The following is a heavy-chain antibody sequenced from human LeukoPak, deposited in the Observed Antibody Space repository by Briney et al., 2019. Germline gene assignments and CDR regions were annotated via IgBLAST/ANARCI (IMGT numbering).Heavy chain of an antibody. D-gene: IGHD1-26*01. J-gene: IGHJ6*02. CDR2: IYTSGST. CDR3: ARDPYSGYDYGMDV. CDR1: GGSISSYY. Sequence: SETLSLTYTVAGGSISSYYWSWIRQPAGKGLEWIGRIYTSGSTNYNPSLKSRVTMSVDTSKNQFSLKLSSVTGADTAVYYCARDPYSGYDYGMDVWAQGTTVTVSS. V-gene: IGHV4-4*07.